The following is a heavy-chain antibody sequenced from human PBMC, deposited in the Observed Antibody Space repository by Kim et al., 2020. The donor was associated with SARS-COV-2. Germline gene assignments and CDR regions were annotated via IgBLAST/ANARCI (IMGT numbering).Heavy chain of an antibody. J-gene: IGHJ5*02. Sequence: SETLSLTCTVSGGSISSGSYYWSWIRQPAGKGLEWIGRIYTSGSTNYNPSLKSRVTISVDTSKNQFSLKLSSVTAADTAVYYCARMEGRGSSWLMDSGWFDPWGQGTLVTVSS. CDR3: ARMEGRGSSWLMDSGWFDP. V-gene: IGHV4-61*02. CDR1: GGSISSGSYY. CDR2: IYTSGST. D-gene: IGHD6-13*01.